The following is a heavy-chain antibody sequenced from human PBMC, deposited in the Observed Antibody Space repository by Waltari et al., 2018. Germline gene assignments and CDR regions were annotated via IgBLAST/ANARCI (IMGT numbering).Heavy chain of an antibody. Sequence: QVQLVQSGAEVKKPGASVKVSCKASGYTCTSYAMHWVRQAPGQRLEWMGWINAGNGNTKYSQKFQGRVTITRDTSASTAYMELSSLRSEDTAVYYCARDMGELLPYWGQGTLVTVSS. CDR2: INAGNGNT. J-gene: IGHJ4*02. D-gene: IGHD3-16*01. CDR3: ARDMGELLPY. CDR1: GYTCTSYA. V-gene: IGHV1-3*01.